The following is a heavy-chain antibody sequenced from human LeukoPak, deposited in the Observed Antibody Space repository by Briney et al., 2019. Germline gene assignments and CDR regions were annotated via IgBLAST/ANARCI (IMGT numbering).Heavy chain of an antibody. CDR3: ARLYCSGGRCSSCFDS. CDR2: INQDGREK. V-gene: IGHV3-7*04. J-gene: IGHJ4*02. D-gene: IGHD2-15*01. Sequence: QPGGSLRLSCEASGFTFSAYAMTWVRQAPGKGLEWVADINQDGREKYCVDSVKGRFTISRDDAENSLYLQMNSLRADDTAVYYCARLYCSGGRCSSCFDSWGQGTLVTVSS. CDR1: GFTFSAYA.